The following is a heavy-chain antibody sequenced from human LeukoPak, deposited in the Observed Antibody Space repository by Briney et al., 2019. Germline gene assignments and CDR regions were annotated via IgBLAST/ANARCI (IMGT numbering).Heavy chain of an antibody. Sequence: PGGSLRLSCPASGFTFSSYAMSWARQAPGKGLEWVSTVSGSGGSTSYADSVKGRFTISRDNSKNTLSLQMSSLRAEDTALYYCAKGRYSSGWDYFDYWGQGTLVTVSS. CDR1: GFTFSSYA. V-gene: IGHV3-23*01. D-gene: IGHD6-19*01. J-gene: IGHJ4*02. CDR2: VSGSGGST. CDR3: AKGRYSSGWDYFDY.